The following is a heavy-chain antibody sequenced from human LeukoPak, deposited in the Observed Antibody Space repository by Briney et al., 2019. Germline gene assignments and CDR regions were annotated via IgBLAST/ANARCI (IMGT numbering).Heavy chain of an antibody. CDR2: IYSDGNT. CDR1: GFTVSSNY. Sequence: GGSLRLSCAASGFTVSSNYMNWVRQAPGKGLEWVSVIYSDGNTYYADSVKGRFTISRDNSKNTLYLQMNSLRAEDSAVYYCAKDLGRGWGLLPQYYFHYWGQGTLVTVSS. J-gene: IGHJ4*02. V-gene: IGHV3-53*01. CDR3: AKDLGRGWGLLPQYYFHY. D-gene: IGHD2-21*02.